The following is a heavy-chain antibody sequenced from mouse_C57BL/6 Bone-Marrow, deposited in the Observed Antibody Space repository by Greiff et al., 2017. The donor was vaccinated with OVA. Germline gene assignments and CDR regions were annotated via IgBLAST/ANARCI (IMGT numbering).Heavy chain of an antibody. CDR3: ARSDDYDEAY. V-gene: IGHV1-64*01. J-gene: IGHJ3*01. CDR2: IHPNSGST. D-gene: IGHD2-4*01. Sequence: QVQLQQPGAELVKPGASVKLSCKASGYTFTSYWMHWVKQRPGQGLEWIGMIHPNSGSTNYNEKFKSKATLTVDKSSSTAYMQLRSLTSEDSAVYYCARSDDYDEAYWGQGTLVTVSA. CDR1: GYTFTSYW.